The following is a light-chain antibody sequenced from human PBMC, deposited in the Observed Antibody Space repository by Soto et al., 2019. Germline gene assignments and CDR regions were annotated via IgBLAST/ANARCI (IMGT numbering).Light chain of an antibody. CDR3: QQYNSYTWT. Sequence: DIQMTQSPSTLSASVGDRVTITCRASQSISSWLAWYQQKPGKAPKLLIYKASSLESGVPSGFSGSGSGTEFTLTISSLRPDDFATYYCQQYNSYTWTFGQGTKVDIK. CDR2: KAS. CDR1: QSISSW. J-gene: IGKJ1*01. V-gene: IGKV1-5*03.